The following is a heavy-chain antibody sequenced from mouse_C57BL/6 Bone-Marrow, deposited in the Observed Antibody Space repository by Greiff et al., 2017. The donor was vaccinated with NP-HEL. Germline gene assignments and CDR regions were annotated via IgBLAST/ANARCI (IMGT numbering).Heavy chain of an antibody. Sequence: EVKLVESGGGLVKPGGSLKLSCAASGFTFCRYAMSWVRQTPERRLEWVATISDGGSYSYYPDNVKGRFTIARDNAKNNLYLQMSHLKSEDTAMYYCARDGYDLYYAMDYWGQGTSVTVSS. CDR1: GFTFCRYA. V-gene: IGHV5-4*01. CDR3: ARDGYDLYYAMDY. J-gene: IGHJ4*01. CDR2: ISDGGSYS. D-gene: IGHD2-2*01.